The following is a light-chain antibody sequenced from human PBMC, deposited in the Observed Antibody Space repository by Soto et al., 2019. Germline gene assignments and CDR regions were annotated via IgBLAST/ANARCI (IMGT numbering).Light chain of an antibody. CDR3: LQDDNYPLT. V-gene: IGKV1-5*03. CDR2: KAS. J-gene: IGKJ4*01. Sequence: DIQMTQSPSTLSGSVGDRVTITCRASQTISSWLAWYQQKPGKAPKLLIYKASTLKSGVPSRFSGSGSGTEFTLTISSLQPEDFATYYCLQDDNYPLTFGGGTKVDI. CDR1: QTISSW.